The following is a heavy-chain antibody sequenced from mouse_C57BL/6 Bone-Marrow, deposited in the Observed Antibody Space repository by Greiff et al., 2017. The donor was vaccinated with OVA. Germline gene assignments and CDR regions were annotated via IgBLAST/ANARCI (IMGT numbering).Heavy chain of an antibody. V-gene: IGHV1-76*01. CDR2: IYPGSGNT. D-gene: IGHD4-1*01. CDR3: ALTGTRRAWFAY. CDR1: GYTFTDYY. J-gene: IGHJ3*01. Sequence: VKLMESGAELVRPGASVKLSCKASGYTFTDYYINWVKQRPGQGLEWIARIYPGSGNTYYNEKFKGKATLTAEKSSSTAYMQLSSLTSEDSAVYFCALTGTRRAWFAYWGQGTLVTVSA.